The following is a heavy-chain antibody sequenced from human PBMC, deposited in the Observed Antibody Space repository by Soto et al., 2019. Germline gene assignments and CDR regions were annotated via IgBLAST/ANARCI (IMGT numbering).Heavy chain of an antibody. CDR2: IWYDGSNK. Sequence: HPGGSLRLSCAASGFTFSSYGMHWVRQAPGKGLEWVAVIWYDGSNKYYADSVKGRFTISRDNSKNTLYLQMNSLRAEDTAVYYCARDFEVPPRWGLLDYWGQGTLVTVSS. CDR1: GFTFSSYG. CDR3: ARDFEVPPRWGLLDY. D-gene: IGHD1-26*01. J-gene: IGHJ4*02. V-gene: IGHV3-33*01.